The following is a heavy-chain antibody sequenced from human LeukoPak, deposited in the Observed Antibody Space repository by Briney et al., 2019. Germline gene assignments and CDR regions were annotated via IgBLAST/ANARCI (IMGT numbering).Heavy chain of an antibody. V-gene: IGHV3-7*01. J-gene: IGHJ4*02. D-gene: IGHD5-18*01. CDR2: IKQDGSET. CDR3: ARGGSGYSYGKIDS. Sequence: GGSLRLSCAAAGFTFSNYWINWVRQAPGKGLEWVANIKQDGSETYCVDSVKGRFTISRDNAKNSLYLQMNSLRDEDTAVYYCARGGSGYSYGKIDSWGQGILVTVSS. CDR1: GFTFSNYW.